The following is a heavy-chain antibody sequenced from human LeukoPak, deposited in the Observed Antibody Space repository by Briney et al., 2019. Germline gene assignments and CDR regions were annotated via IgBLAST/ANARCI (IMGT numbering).Heavy chain of an antibody. V-gene: IGHV3-33*06. CDR3: AKFAIGIILVMHFDY. D-gene: IGHD2-8*02. Sequence: GGSLRLSCAASGFTFSSYGMHWVRQAPGKGLEWVAVIWYDGSNKYYADSVKGRFTISRDNSKNTLYLQMNSLRAEDTAVYYCAKFAIGIILVMHFDYWGQGTLVTVSS. CDR2: IWYDGSNK. CDR1: GFTFSSYG. J-gene: IGHJ4*02.